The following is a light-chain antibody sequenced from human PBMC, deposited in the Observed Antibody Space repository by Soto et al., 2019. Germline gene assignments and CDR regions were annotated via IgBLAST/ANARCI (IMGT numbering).Light chain of an antibody. CDR3: QQYNRWT. CDR2: DVS. V-gene: IGKV3-11*01. CDR1: QIISNY. Sequence: EIVLTQSPATLSLSPGERATLSCRASQIISNYLAWYQQKPGQAPRLLIYDVSNMATGVPARFSGSGSGTEFTLTISSLQPDDFATYYCQQYNRWTFGQGTKV. J-gene: IGKJ1*01.